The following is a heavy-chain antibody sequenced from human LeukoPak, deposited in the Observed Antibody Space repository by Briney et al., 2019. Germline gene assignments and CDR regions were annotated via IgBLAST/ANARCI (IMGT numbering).Heavy chain of an antibody. D-gene: IGHD6-13*01. CDR2: INHSGST. J-gene: IGHJ4*02. V-gene: IGHV4-34*01. Sequence: SETLSLTCAVYGGSFSGYYWSWIRQPPGKGLEWIGEINHSGSTNYNPSLKSRVTISVDTSKNQFSLKLSSVTAADTAVYYCARGFPIADKYSSSWYFGYWGQGTLVTVSS. CDR1: GGSFSGYY. CDR3: ARGFPIADKYSSSWYFGY.